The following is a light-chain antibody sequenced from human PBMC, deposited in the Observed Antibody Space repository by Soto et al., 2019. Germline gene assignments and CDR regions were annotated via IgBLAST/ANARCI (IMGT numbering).Light chain of an antibody. J-gene: IGKJ2*01. CDR2: GAS. Sequence: EIVMTQSPATQSVSPGERATLSCRASQSVSNNLAWYQQKPGQAPRLLIYGASTRATGIPARFSGSGSGTEFTLTISSLQSEDFAVYYCQQYNNWPYTFGQGTKLEIK. V-gene: IGKV3-15*01. CDR1: QSVSNN. CDR3: QQYNNWPYT.